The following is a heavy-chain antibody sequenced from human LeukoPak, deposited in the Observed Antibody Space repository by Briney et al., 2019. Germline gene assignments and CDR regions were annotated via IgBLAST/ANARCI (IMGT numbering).Heavy chain of an antibody. V-gene: IGHV4-39*07. D-gene: IGHD6-19*01. J-gene: IGHJ4*02. Sequence: SETLSLTCTVSGDSFSSVTDYWAWIRQPPGKGLEWIASVDYSGGTYYNPSLESRVAISADMSKNQFSLKLTSVTGADTAVYYCAGERGEEYSSGWYKTNYFDNWGQGIRVTVSS. CDR2: VDYSGGT. CDR1: GDSFSSVTDY. CDR3: AGERGEEYSSGWYKTNYFDN.